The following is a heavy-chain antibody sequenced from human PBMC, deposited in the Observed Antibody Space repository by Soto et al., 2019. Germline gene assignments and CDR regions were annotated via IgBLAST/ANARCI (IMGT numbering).Heavy chain of an antibody. V-gene: IGHV1-69*13. J-gene: IGHJ6*02. D-gene: IGHD5-12*01. CDR3: ARFGYSGYDRYYYYYGMDV. CDR1: GGTFSSYA. Sequence: SVKISCKAAGGTFSSYAISWVRRAPGQGLEWMGGIIPIFGTANYAQKFQGRVTITADESTSTAYMELSSLRSEDTAVYYCARFGYSGYDRYYYYYGMDVWGQGTTVTVSS. CDR2: IIPIFGTA.